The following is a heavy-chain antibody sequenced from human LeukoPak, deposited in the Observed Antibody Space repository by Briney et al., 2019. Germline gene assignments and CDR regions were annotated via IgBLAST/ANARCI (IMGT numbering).Heavy chain of an antibody. Sequence: GGSLRLSCAASGFTFSSYDMHLVRQATGKGLEWVSAIGTAGDTYYPGSVKGRFTISRENAKNSLYLQMNSLRAGDTAVYYCARVGRYCSGGSCYSAPFFDYWGQGTLVTVSS. CDR3: ARVGRYCSGGSCYSAPFFDY. J-gene: IGHJ4*02. D-gene: IGHD2-15*01. CDR2: IGTAGDT. V-gene: IGHV3-13*01. CDR1: GFTFSSYD.